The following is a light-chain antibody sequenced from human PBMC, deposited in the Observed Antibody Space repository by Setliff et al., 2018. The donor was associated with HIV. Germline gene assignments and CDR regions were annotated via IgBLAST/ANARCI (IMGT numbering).Light chain of an antibody. J-gene: IGLJ1*01. Sequence: QSVLTQPASVSGSPGQSINLSCTGTSSDVGSYNFVSWYQQHPGRAPKLMIYDVTKRPSGVSDRFSGSKSGNTASLTLSGLQTEDEADYYCCSYTSSLTYVFGTGTKVTVL. CDR3: CSYTSSLTYV. CDR2: DVT. V-gene: IGLV2-14*03. CDR1: SSDVGSYNF.